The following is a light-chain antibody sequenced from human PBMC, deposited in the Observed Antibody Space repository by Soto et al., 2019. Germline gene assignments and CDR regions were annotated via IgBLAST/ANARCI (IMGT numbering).Light chain of an antibody. V-gene: IGKV3-15*01. CDR3: QQNNNWPYT. CDR2: RAS. Sequence: EIVMTQSPATLSVSPGERATLSCRASHSVSGGLAWYQQKPGQAPRLLIYRASIRDTGIPARFSGSGSGTEFTLTISSLQSEDFAVYYCQQNNNWPYTFGQGTKLEIK. J-gene: IGKJ2*01. CDR1: HSVSGG.